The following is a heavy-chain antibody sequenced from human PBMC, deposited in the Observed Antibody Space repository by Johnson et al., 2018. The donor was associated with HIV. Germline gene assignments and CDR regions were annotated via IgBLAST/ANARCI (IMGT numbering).Heavy chain of an antibody. CDR1: GFTFSSYW. J-gene: IGHJ3*02. CDR2: IKQDGSEK. V-gene: IGHV3-7*01. CDR3: ARDLPRYYYDSSGWSPGAFDI. D-gene: IGHD3-22*01. Sequence: VQVVESGGGVVQPGRSLRLSCAASGFTFSSYWMHWVRQAPGKGLEWVANIKQDGSEKYYVDSVKGRFTISRDNAKNSLYLQMNSLRREDTAVYYCARDLPRYYYDSSGWSPGAFDIWGQGTMVTVSS.